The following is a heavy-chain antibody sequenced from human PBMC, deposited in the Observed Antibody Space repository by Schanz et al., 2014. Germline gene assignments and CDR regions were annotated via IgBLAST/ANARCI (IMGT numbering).Heavy chain of an antibody. J-gene: IGHJ4*02. CDR1: GFGFSSYS. CDR3: VRVSFADPRLYRGMDRDIDY. Sequence: EVQLVESGGGLVQPGKSLRLSCAASGFGFSSYSMNWVRQAPGKGLEWVSSISTSGTYMYIADSLKGRLTISRDDAKKSMYLQMNNLRAEDTAVYYCVRVSFADPRLYRGMDRDIDYWGQGTLVTVSS. CDR2: ISTSGTYM. V-gene: IGHV3-21*01. D-gene: IGHD5-18*01.